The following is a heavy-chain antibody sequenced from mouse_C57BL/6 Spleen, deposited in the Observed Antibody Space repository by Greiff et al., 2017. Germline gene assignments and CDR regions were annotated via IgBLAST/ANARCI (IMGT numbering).Heavy chain of an antibody. CDR1: GYTFTSYW. Sequence: VQLQQPGAELVKPGASVKVSCKASGYTFTSYWMHWVQQRPGQGLEWIGRIHPSDSDTNYNQKFKGKATLTVDKSSSTAYMQLSSLTSEDSAVYYSAIPNWSYWYFDVWGTGTTVTVSS. J-gene: IGHJ1*03. D-gene: IGHD4-1*02. V-gene: IGHV1-74*01. CDR3: AIPNWSYWYFDV. CDR2: IHPSDSDT.